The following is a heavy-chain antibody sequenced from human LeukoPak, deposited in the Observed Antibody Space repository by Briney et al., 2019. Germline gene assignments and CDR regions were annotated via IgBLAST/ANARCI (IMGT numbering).Heavy chain of an antibody. CDR3: ARDLRGSPDR. CDR2: INPDGSTT. Sequence: GGSLRLSCAASGFTFSGYAMSWVRQVPGKGLVWVSLINPDGSTTTYADSVKGRFTISRDNAKNTVYLQMNSLRGEDTAVYYCARDLRGSPDRWGQGTLVTVSS. D-gene: IGHD3-16*01. CDR1: GFTFSGYA. J-gene: IGHJ5*02. V-gene: IGHV3-74*01.